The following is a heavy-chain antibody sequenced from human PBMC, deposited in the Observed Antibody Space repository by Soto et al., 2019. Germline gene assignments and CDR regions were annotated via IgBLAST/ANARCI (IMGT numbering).Heavy chain of an antibody. CDR1: GYTFRSYY. J-gene: IGHJ4*02. CDR2: INPRGGDT. CDR3: ARALTEFDY. V-gene: IGHV1-46*01. Sequence: QVRLLQSGTEVKQPGASLRVSCKASGYTFRSYYIHWVRQAPGQGLEWMGIINPRGGDTSYAQRFQGRVTMPRDTSTSTVYMELSSLTSDDTAMYYCARALTEFDYWGPGTLVTVSS. D-gene: IGHD7-27*01.